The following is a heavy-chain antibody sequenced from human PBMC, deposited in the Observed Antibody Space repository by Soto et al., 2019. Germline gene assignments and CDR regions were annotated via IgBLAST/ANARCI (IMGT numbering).Heavy chain of an antibody. CDR1: GFTFSSYT. Sequence: GGSLRLSCAASGFTFSSYTMSWVRQAPGKGLEWVSVISGGSDITSYADSVKGRFTISRDKSKSMLYLQTDSLRAEDTAISYCAKGSTVATRHFDYWGQGTLVTVSS. CDR2: ISGGSDIT. V-gene: IGHV3-23*01. CDR3: AKGSTVATRHFDY. D-gene: IGHD4-17*01. J-gene: IGHJ4*02.